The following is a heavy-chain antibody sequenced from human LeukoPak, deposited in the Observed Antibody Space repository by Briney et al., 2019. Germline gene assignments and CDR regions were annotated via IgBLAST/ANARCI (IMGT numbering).Heavy chain of an antibody. CDR2: IYHGGNT. D-gene: IGHD2-8*02. J-gene: IGHJ4*02. CDR1: GGSISRGNW. CDR3: ARGQSWSFDY. Sequence: PSETLSLTCAVSGGSISRGNWWSWVRQPPGKGLEWIGEIYHGGNTNYNPSLKSRVTISVDKSKNQFSLRVSSVTAADTAVYYCARGQSWSFDYWGQGTLVTVST. V-gene: IGHV4-4*02.